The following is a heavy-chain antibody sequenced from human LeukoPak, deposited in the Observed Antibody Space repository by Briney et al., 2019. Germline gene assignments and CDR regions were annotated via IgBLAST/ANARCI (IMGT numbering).Heavy chain of an antibody. CDR2: ISGSGGST. CDR3: ARVKCSGGSCYGDY. J-gene: IGHJ4*02. D-gene: IGHD2-15*01. Sequence: GGSLRLSCAASGFTFSSYAMSWVRQAPGKGLEWVSAISGSGGSTYYADSVKGRFTISRDNSKNTLYLQMNSLRAEDTAVYYCARVKCSGGSCYGDYWGQGTLVTVSS. V-gene: IGHV3-23*01. CDR1: GFTFSSYA.